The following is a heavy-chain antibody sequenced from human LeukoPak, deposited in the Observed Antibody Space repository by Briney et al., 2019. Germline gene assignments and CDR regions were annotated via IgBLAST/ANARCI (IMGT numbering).Heavy chain of an antibody. V-gene: IGHV3-20*04. CDR1: GFTFEEYG. Sequence: GGSLRLSCVASGFTFEEYGMSWVRQAPGKGLEWVSGINWNGGSIGYSDSVKGRFTISRDNAENSLYLQMNSLRAEDTALYYCARDRTGCRGGSCYALSDYWGQGTLVTVSS. CDR2: INWNGGSI. J-gene: IGHJ4*02. CDR3: ARDRTGCRGGSCYALSDY. D-gene: IGHD2-15*01.